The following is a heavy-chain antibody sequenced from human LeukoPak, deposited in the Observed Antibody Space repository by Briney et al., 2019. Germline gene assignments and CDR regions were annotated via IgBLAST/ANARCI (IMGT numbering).Heavy chain of an antibody. J-gene: IGHJ6*02. CDR1: GGTFSSYA. CDR2: IIPILGIA. V-gene: IGHV1-69*04. Sequence: GASVKVSCKASGGTFSSYAISWVRQAPGQGLEWMGRIIPILGIANYAQKFQGRVTITADKSTSTAYMELSSLRSEDTAVYYCAGGDSSGYYYVGYYGMDVWGQGTTVTVSS. CDR3: AGGDSSGYYYVGYYGMDV. D-gene: IGHD3-22*01.